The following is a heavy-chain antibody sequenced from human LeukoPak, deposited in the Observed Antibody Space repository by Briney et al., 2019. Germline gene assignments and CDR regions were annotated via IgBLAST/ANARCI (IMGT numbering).Heavy chain of an antibody. Sequence: SETLSLTCAVYGGSFSGYYWSWIRQPPGKGLEWIGEINHSGSTYYNPSLKSRVTISVDRSKNQFSLKLSSVTAADTAVYYCAGAKNSFDYWGQGTLVTVSS. D-gene: IGHD1/OR15-1a*01. J-gene: IGHJ4*02. CDR3: AGAKNSFDY. V-gene: IGHV4-34*01. CDR1: GGSFSGYY. CDR2: INHSGST.